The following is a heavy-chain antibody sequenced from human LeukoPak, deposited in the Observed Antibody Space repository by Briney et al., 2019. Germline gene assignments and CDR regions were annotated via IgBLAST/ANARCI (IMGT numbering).Heavy chain of an antibody. CDR1: GFTFSTYE. CDR2: ISRSGNLR. CDR3: ARETSVDPDAFDV. V-gene: IGHV3-48*03. Sequence: WGSLRLSCVASGFTFSTYEMNWVRQAPGKGLEWLSYISRSGNLREYADSVKGRFTISRDSAKSSLFLQMNNLRAEDTAVYYCARETSVDPDAFDVWGQGTMVTVSS. J-gene: IGHJ3*01.